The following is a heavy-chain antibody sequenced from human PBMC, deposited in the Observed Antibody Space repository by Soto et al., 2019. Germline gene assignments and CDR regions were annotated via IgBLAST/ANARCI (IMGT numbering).Heavy chain of an antibody. CDR1: GGTFSSYT. CDR3: AAGAVAGQRTQTDY. CDR2: IIPILGIA. V-gene: IGHV1-69*02. D-gene: IGHD6-19*01. J-gene: IGHJ4*02. Sequence: GASVKVSCKASGGTFSSYTISWVRQAPGQGLEWMGRIIPILGIATYAQKFQGRVTITADKSTSTAYMELSSLRSEDTAVYYCAAGAVAGQRTQTDYWGQGTLVTVSS.